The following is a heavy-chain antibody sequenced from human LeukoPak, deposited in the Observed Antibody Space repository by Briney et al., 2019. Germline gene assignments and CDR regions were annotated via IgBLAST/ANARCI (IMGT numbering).Heavy chain of an antibody. D-gene: IGHD3-10*01. J-gene: IGHJ5*02. V-gene: IGHV4-59*12. CDR1: GGSISSYY. CDR3: ARALKVLWFGESPWFDP. Sequence: SETLSLTCTVSGGSISSYYWSWIWQPPGKGLEWIGYIYYSGSTNYNPSLKSRVTISVDTSKNQFSLKLSSVTAADTAVYYCARALKVLWFGESPWFDPWGQGTLVTVSS. CDR2: IYYSGST.